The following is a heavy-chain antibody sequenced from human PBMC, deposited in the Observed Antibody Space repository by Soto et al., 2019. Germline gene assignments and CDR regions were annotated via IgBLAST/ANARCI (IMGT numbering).Heavy chain of an antibody. V-gene: IGHV4-39*01. J-gene: IGHJ4*02. CDR1: GGSISSSSYY. CDR3: ARVPRTVTTPQRYYFDY. CDR2: IYYSGTT. D-gene: IGHD4-17*01. Sequence: QLQLQESGPGLVKPSETMSLTCTVSGGSISSSSYYWGWIRQPPGKGLEWIGSIYYSGTTYYSPSLKSRVTISGDTSKNQFSLKLSSVTAADTAVYYCARVPRTVTTPQRYYFDYWGQGTQVTVSS.